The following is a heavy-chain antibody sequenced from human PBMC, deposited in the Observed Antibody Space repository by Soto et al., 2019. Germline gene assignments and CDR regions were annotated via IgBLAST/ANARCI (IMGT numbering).Heavy chain of an antibody. CDR1: GDSISDYFY. J-gene: IGHJ4*02. Sequence: PSETLSLTCTVSGDSISDYFYWSWIRQPAGKGLEWIGLIYTDGTTKYNPSLKSRVTLSLDKSKNQFSLRLSSVTAADTAVYYFAREVRGGFTGIFDQWGRGSRVTVSS. D-gene: IGHD2-15*01. CDR3: AREVRGGFTGIFDQ. V-gene: IGHV4-4*07. CDR2: IYTDGTT.